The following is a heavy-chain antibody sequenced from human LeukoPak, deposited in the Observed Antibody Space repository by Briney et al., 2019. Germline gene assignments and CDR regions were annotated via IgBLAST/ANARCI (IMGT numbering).Heavy chain of an antibody. J-gene: IGHJ6*04. V-gene: IGHV1-18*01. CDR2: ISAYNGNT. CDR1: GYTFTSYG. Sequence: GASVKVSCKASGYTFTSYGISWVRQAPAQGLEWMGWISAYNGNTNYAQKLEGRVTMTTDTSTSTAYMELRSLRSDDTAVYYCARIVPAAMDRDYYYYGMDVWGKGTTVTVSS. CDR3: ARIVPAAMDRDYYYYGMDV. D-gene: IGHD2-2*01.